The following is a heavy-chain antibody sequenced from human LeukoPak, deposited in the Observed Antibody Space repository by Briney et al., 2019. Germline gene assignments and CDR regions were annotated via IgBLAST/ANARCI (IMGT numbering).Heavy chain of an antibody. CDR1: GFTFSSYS. CDR3: ARAGDGGYSYGYVYYFDY. CDR2: ISSSSTYK. V-gene: IGHV3-21*01. J-gene: IGHJ4*02. D-gene: IGHD5-18*01. Sequence: GGSLRLSCAASGFTFSSYSMNWVRQAPGKGLEWVSSISSSSTYKNYADSVKGRLTISRDNAKNSLYLQMNSLRAEDTAVYYCARAGDGGYSYGYVYYFDYWGQGTLVTVSS.